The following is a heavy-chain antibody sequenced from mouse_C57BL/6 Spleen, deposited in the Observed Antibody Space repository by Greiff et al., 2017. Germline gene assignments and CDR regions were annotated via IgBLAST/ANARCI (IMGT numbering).Heavy chain of an antibody. Sequence: QVHVKQPGAELVKPGASVKLSCKASGYTFTSYWMHWVKQRPGRGLEWIGRIDPNSGGTKYNEKFKSKATLTVDKPSSTAYMQLSSLTSEDSAVYYCARWYYYGSPYWYFDVWGTGTTVTVSS. CDR3: ARWYYYGSPYWYFDV. D-gene: IGHD1-1*01. V-gene: IGHV1-72*01. CDR2: IDPNSGGT. J-gene: IGHJ1*03. CDR1: GYTFTSYW.